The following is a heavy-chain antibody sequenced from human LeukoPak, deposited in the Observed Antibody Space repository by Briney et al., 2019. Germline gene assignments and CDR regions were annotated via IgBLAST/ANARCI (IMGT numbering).Heavy chain of an antibody. CDR1: GGSISSYY. D-gene: IGHD3-3*01. Sequence: SETLSLTCTVSGGSISSYYWSWIRQPPGKGLEWIGYIYYSGSTNYNPSLKSRVTISVDTSKNQFSLKLSSVTAADTAVYYCARSGTDFWSGYYRFDYWGQGTLVTVSS. V-gene: IGHV4-59*01. CDR3: ARSGTDFWSGYYRFDY. CDR2: IYYSGST. J-gene: IGHJ4*02.